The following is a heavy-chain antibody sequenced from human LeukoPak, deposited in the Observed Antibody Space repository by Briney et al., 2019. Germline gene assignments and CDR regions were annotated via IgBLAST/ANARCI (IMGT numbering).Heavy chain of an antibody. D-gene: IGHD3-16*01. V-gene: IGHV3-21*01. Sequence: PGGSLRLSCAASGFTFSSYNMNWVRQAPGKGLEWVSSIRSSTYYIYYADSVKGRFTISRDNAKNSLYLQMNSLRAEDTAVYYCARNRGEDSYDYYTLPAFDIWGQGTMVTVSS. J-gene: IGHJ3*02. CDR3: ARNRGEDSYDYYTLPAFDI. CDR2: IRSSTYYI. CDR1: GFTFSSYN.